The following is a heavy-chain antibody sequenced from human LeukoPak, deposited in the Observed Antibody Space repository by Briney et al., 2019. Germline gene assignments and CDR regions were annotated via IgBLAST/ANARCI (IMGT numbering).Heavy chain of an antibody. CDR1: GFTFSSYS. V-gene: IGHV3-21*01. CDR3: ARNRRIANAWWTYYYYGMDV. CDR2: ISSSSSYI. D-gene: IGHD2-15*01. J-gene: IGHJ6*02. Sequence: GGSLRLPCAASGFTFSSYSMNWVRQAPGKGLEWVSSISSSSSYIYYADSVKGRFTISRDNAKNSLYLQMNSLRAEDTAVYYCARNRRIANAWWTYYYYGMDVWGQGTTVTVSS.